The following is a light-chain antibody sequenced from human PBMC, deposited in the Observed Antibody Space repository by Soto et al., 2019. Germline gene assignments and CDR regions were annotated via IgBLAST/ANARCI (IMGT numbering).Light chain of an antibody. CDR1: QSISNY. Sequence: DIQMTQSPSSLSASVGDRVTITCRASQSISNYLNWYQQKPGKAPKLLIYDASNLETGVPSRFSRSGFGTDFPFTISSLQPEDIAIYYCQQYDDVPITFGQGTRLEIK. CDR3: QQYDDVPIT. CDR2: DAS. J-gene: IGKJ5*01. V-gene: IGKV1-33*01.